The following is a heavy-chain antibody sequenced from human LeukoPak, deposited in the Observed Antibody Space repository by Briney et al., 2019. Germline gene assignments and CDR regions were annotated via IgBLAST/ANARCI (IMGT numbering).Heavy chain of an antibody. V-gene: IGHV4-59*08. CDR3: ARHGVTHYFDY. CDR2: IFYSGST. CDR1: GGSISSYY. D-gene: IGHD4-23*01. Sequence: PAETLCLTCTVSGGSISSYYWSWIRQPPGKGLEWIGYIFYSGSTNYNPSLKSRVTISVDTSKNQFSLKLSSVTAADTAVYYCARHGVTHYFDYWGQETMVTVSS. J-gene: IGHJ4*02.